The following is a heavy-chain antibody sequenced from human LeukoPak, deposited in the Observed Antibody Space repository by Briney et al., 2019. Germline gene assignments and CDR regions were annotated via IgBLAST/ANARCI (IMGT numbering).Heavy chain of an antibody. CDR3: ARNRVRGYSYAQVYFFDY. CDR1: GGTFSSYA. J-gene: IGHJ4*02. Sequence: SVKVSCKASGGTFSSYAISWVRQAPGQGLEWMGGIIPIFGTANYAQKFQGRVTITAAKSTSTAYMELSSLRSDDTAVYYCARNRVRGYSYAQVYFFDYWGQGTLVTVSS. V-gene: IGHV1-69*06. D-gene: IGHD5-18*01. CDR2: IIPIFGTA.